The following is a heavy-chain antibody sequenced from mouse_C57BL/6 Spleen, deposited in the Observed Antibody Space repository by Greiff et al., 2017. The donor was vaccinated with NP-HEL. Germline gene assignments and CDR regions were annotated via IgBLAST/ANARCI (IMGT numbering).Heavy chain of an antibody. CDR2: ISYDGSN. CDR1: GYSITSGYY. CDR3: AREGSDFQGGYSYAMDY. J-gene: IGHJ4*01. V-gene: IGHV3-6*01. D-gene: IGHD3-1*01. Sequence: EVKLQESGPGLVKPSQSLSLTCSVTGYSITSGYYWNWIRQFPGNKREWMGYISYDGSNNYNPSLKNRISITRDTSKNQFFLKLNSVTTEDTATYYCAREGSDFQGGYSYAMDYWGQGTSVTVSS.